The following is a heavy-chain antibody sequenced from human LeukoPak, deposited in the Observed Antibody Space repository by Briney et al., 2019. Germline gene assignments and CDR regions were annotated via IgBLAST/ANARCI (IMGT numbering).Heavy chain of an antibody. Sequence: VASVNVSCKASGYTFTIYDINWVRQATGQGLEWMGWMNPNSGNTGYAQKFQGRVTMTRNTSISTAYMELSSLRSEDTAVYYCARDSHYDSSGYYYHDAFDIWGQGTMVTVSS. CDR1: GYTFTIYD. J-gene: IGHJ3*02. V-gene: IGHV1-8*01. CDR3: ARDSHYDSSGYYYHDAFDI. D-gene: IGHD3-22*01. CDR2: MNPNSGNT.